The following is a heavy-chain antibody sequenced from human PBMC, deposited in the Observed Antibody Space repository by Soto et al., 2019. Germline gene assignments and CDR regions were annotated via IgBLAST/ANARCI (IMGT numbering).Heavy chain of an antibody. CDR2: VSGGGDTT. V-gene: IGHV3-23*01. CDR1: GFTFINYA. J-gene: IGHJ2*01. CDR3: ARKVPGSTSLPIYWYLAL. Sequence: EVQLLESGGGLVQPGGSPRLSCEGSGFTFINYAMNWVRQAPGKGLEWVSAVSGGGDTTFYADSVKGRFTISRDNSKKTVSLQINSLGVDDTAVYYCARKVPGSTSLPIYWYLALWGRGTLVTVSS. D-gene: IGHD3-10*01.